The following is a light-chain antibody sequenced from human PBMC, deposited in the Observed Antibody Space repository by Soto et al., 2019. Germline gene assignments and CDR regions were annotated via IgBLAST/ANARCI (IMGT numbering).Light chain of an antibody. CDR1: QDIGKD. J-gene: IGKJ1*01. CDR3: LQDYNYPRT. Sequence: IQMTQSPLSLSASVGDRVTIACRASQDIGKDLGWYQQKPGEPPELLISVASSLESGVPSRFSGSGFGSYFNLTISNLQPEDFATDYGLQDYNYPRTFGQGTKVE. V-gene: IGKV1-6*01. CDR2: VAS.